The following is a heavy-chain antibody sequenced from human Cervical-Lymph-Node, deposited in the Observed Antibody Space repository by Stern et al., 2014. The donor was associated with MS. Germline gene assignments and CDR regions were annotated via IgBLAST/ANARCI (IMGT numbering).Heavy chain of an antibody. V-gene: IGHV3-7*01. CDR2: IKQNESDK. CDR1: GFTFNTSW. CDR3: ARPRGFLYYGMDV. J-gene: IGHJ6*02. Sequence: EVQLVESGGDLVQPGGSLRLSCVVSGFTFNTSWMSWVRQAPGKGLEWVAHIKQNESDKYYVDSVKGRFTISRDNARNSLYLQMNNVRAEDSAVYYCARPRGFLYYGMDVWGQGTTVTVS. D-gene: IGHD3-10*01.